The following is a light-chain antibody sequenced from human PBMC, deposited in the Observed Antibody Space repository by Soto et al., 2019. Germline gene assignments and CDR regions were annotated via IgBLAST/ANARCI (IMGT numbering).Light chain of an antibody. CDR1: QSVSSTY. CDR2: GAS. CDR3: QQYGSSIFT. J-gene: IGKJ3*01. V-gene: IGKV3-20*01. Sequence: DIVLTQSPGTLSLSPGERATLSCRASQSVSSTYLAWYQQKPGQAPRLLIYGASSMATGIPDRFSGSGSGTDFTLTISRLEPEDFAAYYCQQYGSSIFTFGPGTKVDIK.